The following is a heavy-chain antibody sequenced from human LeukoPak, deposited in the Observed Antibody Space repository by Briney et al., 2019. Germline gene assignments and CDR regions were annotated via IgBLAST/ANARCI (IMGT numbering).Heavy chain of an antibody. CDR2: IIPIFGTA. D-gene: IGHD6-13*01. CDR1: GGTFSSYA. Sequence: ASVKVSCKASGGTFSSYAISWVRQAPGQGLEWMGGIIPIFGTANYAQKFQGRVTITADESTSTAYMELSSLRSEDTAVYYCARVQAAVSSWYKLFDYWGQGTLVTVSS. J-gene: IGHJ4*02. CDR3: ARVQAAVSSWYKLFDY. V-gene: IGHV1-69*13.